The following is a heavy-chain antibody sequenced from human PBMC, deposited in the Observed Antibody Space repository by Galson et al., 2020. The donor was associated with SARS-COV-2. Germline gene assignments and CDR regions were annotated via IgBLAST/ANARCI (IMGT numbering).Heavy chain of an antibody. CDR3: DHRPRVGYCSSNSCYTPFDP. CDR2: IYWDDDK. CDR1: GFSLSTSGVG. V-gene: IGHV2-5*02. D-gene: IGHD2-2*02. J-gene: IGHJ5*02. Sequence: KMSGPTLVKPTQTLTLTCTFSGFSLSTSGVGVGWIRQPPGKALEWLALIYWDDDKRYSPSLKSRLTITKDTSKNQVVLTMTNMDPVDTAAYYFDHRPRVGYCSSNSCYTPFDPWGQGTLVTVSS.